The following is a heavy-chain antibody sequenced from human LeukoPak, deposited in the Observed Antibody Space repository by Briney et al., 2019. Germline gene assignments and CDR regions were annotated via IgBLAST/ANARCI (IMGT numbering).Heavy chain of an antibody. Sequence: GASVKVSCKASGYTFTSYGISWVRQAPGQGLEWMGRINPNRGGTSYAQTFQDRVTMTWDTSISTAYMELSSLRSDDTAIYYCARDRQSGSYDGAVNYWGRGTLVTVSS. J-gene: IGHJ4*02. V-gene: IGHV1-2*06. CDR2: INPNRGGT. CDR3: ARDRQSGSYDGAVNY. CDR1: GYTFTSYG. D-gene: IGHD1-26*01.